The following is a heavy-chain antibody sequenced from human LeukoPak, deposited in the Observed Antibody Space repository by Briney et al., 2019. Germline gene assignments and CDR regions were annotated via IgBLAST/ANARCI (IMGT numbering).Heavy chain of an antibody. CDR1: GGSISSSSYY. J-gene: IGHJ4*02. D-gene: IGHD3-9*01. V-gene: IGHV4-39*07. Sequence: KSSETLSLTCTVSGGSISSSSYYWGWIRQPPGKGLEWIGSIYYSGSTYYNPSLKSRVTISVDTSKNQFSLKLSSVTAADTAVYYCARVTGYTIEDYFDYWGQGTLVTVSA. CDR2: IYYSGST. CDR3: ARVTGYTIEDYFDY.